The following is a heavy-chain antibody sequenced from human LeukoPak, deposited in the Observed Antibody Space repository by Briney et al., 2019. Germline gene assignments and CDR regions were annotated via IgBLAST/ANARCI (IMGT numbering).Heavy chain of an antibody. CDR3: AKDGYNPLRYYFDY. CDR2: IYSGGST. J-gene: IGHJ4*02. V-gene: IGHV3-53*01. CDR1: GFTVSSNY. D-gene: IGHD5-24*01. Sequence: GGSLRLSCAASGFTVSSNYMSWVRQAPGKGLEWVSVIYSGGSTYYADSVKGRFTISRDNSKNTLYLQMNSLRAEDTAVYYCAKDGYNPLRYYFDYWGQGTLVTVSS.